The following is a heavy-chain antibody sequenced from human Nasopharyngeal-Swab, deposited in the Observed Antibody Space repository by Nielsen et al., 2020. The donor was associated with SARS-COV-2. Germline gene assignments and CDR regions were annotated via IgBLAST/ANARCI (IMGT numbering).Heavy chain of an antibody. CDR2: ISGSGGST. Sequence: GESLKIPCAASGFTFSSYAMSWVRQAPGKGLEWVSAISGSGGSTYYADSVKGRFTISRDNSKNTLYLQMNSLRAEDTAVYYCAKWSQVTTDAFDIWGQGTMVTVSS. CDR3: AKWSQVTTDAFDI. CDR1: GFTFSSYA. J-gene: IGHJ3*02. V-gene: IGHV3-23*01. D-gene: IGHD2-21*02.